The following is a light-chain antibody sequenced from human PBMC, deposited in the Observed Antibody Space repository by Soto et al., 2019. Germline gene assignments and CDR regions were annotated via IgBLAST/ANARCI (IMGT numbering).Light chain of an antibody. CDR1: QSVRSY. J-gene: IGKJ4*01. CDR2: AAS. V-gene: IGKV3-11*01. Sequence: ELVLTQSPATLSLSPGERAPLSCRGSQSVRSYLAWYQQKPGQAPRLLIYAASNRATGIPARFSGSASGTDFTPPISSLEPEDFAVYYCQQRSNWPPQLTLGGGTKV. CDR3: QQRSNWPPQLT.